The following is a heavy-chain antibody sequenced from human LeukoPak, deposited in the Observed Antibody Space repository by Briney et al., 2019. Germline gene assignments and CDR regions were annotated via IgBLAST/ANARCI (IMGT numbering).Heavy chain of an antibody. V-gene: IGHV3-23*01. CDR1: GFTFNTYA. J-gene: IGHJ4*02. Sequence: PGGSLRLSSAASGFTFNTYALSWCRQAPGKGLEWVSSITCNGGGTYYADSLKGRVTISRDNSKSTMYLEMNSLRGDDTAVYHCARDCGGYLQPSDYWGQGTLVTVSS. CDR3: ARDCGGYLQPSDY. CDR2: ITCNGGGT. D-gene: IGHD1-26*01.